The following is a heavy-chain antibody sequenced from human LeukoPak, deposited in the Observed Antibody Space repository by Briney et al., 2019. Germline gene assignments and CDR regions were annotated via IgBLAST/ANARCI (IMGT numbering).Heavy chain of an antibody. CDR3: ASRGED. J-gene: IGHJ4*02. CDR1: GGSISSYY. Sequence: PSETLSLTCTVSGGSISSYYWSWIRQPPGKGLEWIGYIYYGGSTNYNPSLKSRVTISVDTSKNQFSLKLSSVTAADTAVYYCASRGEDWGQGTLVTVYS. V-gene: IGHV4-59*01. D-gene: IGHD3-16*01. CDR2: IYYGGST.